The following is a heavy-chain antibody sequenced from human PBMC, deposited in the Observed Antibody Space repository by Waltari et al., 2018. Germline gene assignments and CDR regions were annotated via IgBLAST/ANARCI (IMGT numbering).Heavy chain of an antibody. D-gene: IGHD4-17*01. V-gene: IGHV3-74*01. CDR3: ARRHYGGNFFDY. CDR1: RFTLRSYW. Sequence: EVQLVESGGGLVQSGGSLRLYCAASRFTLRSYWMHWVLQAPAKGLVWVSRINTDGSSTSYADSVKSRFTICRDNAKNTLYLQMNSLRAEETAVYYCARRHYGGNFFDYWGQGTLVTVSS. J-gene: IGHJ4*02. CDR2: INTDGSST.